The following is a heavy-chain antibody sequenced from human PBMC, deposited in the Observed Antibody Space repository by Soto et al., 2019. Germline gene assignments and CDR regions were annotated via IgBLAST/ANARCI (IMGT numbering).Heavy chain of an antibody. CDR1: GGTFSSYA. Sequence: QVQLVQSGAEVKKPGSSVKVSCKASGGTFSSYAISRVRQAPGQGLEWMGGIIPIFGTANYAQKFQGRVTITADESTSTAYMELSSLRSEDTAVYYCARGRGYCSGGSCYSPDYWGQGTLVTVSS. D-gene: IGHD2-15*01. CDR2: IIPIFGTA. V-gene: IGHV1-69*01. CDR3: ARGRGYCSGGSCYSPDY. J-gene: IGHJ4*02.